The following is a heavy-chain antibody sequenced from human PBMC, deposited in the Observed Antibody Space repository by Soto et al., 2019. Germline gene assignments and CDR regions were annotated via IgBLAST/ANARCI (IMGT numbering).Heavy chain of an antibody. CDR3: TRADLTVTLSVFDP. V-gene: IGHV3-30-3*01. D-gene: IGHD4-17*01. Sequence: QVQLVESGGGVVQPGRSLRLSCAASGFIFSSYAMHWVRQAPGKGLEWVAFISDDGSSKYYADSVKGRFTISRDNSKNTLYLQMNSLSAEDTAVYYCTRADLTVTLSVFDPWGQGTLVTLSS. CDR1: GFIFSSYA. CDR2: ISDDGSSK. J-gene: IGHJ5*02.